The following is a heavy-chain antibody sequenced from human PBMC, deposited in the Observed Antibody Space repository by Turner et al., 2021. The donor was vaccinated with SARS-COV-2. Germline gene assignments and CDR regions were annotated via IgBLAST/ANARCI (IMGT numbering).Heavy chain of an antibody. J-gene: IGHJ4*02. CDR1: GFTFSSYS. CDR3: ARDPGYSGYDYWQNTEFFDY. Sequence: EVQLVESGGGLVKPGRSLSLSCEASGFTFSSYSRNWVRQAPGKGLEWVSSMSSSRCYIYYADSVKGRFTSSRDNAKNSLYLQMNSRIAEDTAVYYCARDPGYSGYDYWQNTEFFDYWGQGTLVTVSS. V-gene: IGHV3-21*01. CDR2: MSSSRCYI. D-gene: IGHD5-12*01.